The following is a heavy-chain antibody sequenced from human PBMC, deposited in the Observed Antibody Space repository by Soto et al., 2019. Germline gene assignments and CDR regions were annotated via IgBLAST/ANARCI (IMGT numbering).Heavy chain of an antibody. CDR3: ARQEAVPGTPFDS. Sequence: QERLQESGPGLVKPSETLSLTCSVSGGSINGYYWNWIRQPPGKGLEWLGNVYFSGSTHYNPSLGARLTISVDTSKKQNSLKLRSVTAADTAVYYCARQEAVPGTPFDSWGQGTLVSVSS. D-gene: IGHD6-19*01. V-gene: IGHV4-59*01. CDR1: GGSINGYY. J-gene: IGHJ4*02. CDR2: VYFSGST.